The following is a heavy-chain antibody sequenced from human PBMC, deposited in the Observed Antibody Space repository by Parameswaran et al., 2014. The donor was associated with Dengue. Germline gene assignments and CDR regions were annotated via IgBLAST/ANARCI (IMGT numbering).Heavy chain of an antibody. CDR2: ISPNSGGT. CDR3: ARNDDFWFPFYDY. V-gene: IGHV1-2*02. Sequence: WVRQAPGQGLEWMGWISPNSGGTKYAQKFQGRVTMTRDKSISTAYLELIRLRSDDTAVYYCARNDDFWFPFYDYWGQGTLVTVSS. D-gene: IGHD3-3*01. J-gene: IGHJ4*02.